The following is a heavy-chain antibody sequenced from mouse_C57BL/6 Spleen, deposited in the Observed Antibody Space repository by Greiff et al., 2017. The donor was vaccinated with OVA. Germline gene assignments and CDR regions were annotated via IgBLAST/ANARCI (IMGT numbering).Heavy chain of an antibody. J-gene: IGHJ2*01. CDR3: AIAGTGDY. D-gene: IGHD4-1*01. CDR1: GYTFTDYN. CDR2: INPNNGGT. V-gene: IGHV1-22*01. Sequence: VQLKESGPELVKPGASVKMSCKASGYTFTDYNMHWVKQSHGKSLEWIGYINPNNGGTSYNQKFKGKATLTVNKSSSTAYMELRSLTSEDSAVYYCAIAGTGDYWGQGTTLTVSS.